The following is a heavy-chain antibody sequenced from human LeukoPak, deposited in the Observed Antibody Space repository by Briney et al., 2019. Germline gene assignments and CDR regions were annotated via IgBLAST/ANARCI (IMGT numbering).Heavy chain of an antibody. CDR3: ARAISGSYSRAFDI. CDR1: GGSISSYY. J-gene: IGHJ3*02. V-gene: IGHV4-59*01. D-gene: IGHD1-26*01. CDR2: IYYSGST. Sequence: SETLSLTCTVSGGSISSYYWSWIRQPPGKGLEWIGYIYYSGSTNYNPSLKSRVTISVDTSKNQFSLKLSSVTAADTAVYYGARAISGSYSRAFDIWGQGTMVTVSS.